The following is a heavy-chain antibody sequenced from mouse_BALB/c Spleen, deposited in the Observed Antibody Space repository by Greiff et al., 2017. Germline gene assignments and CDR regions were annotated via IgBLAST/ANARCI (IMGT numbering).Heavy chain of an antibody. CDR1: GYTFTDYN. CDR3: AREDGYDVGDD. D-gene: IGHD2-2*01. CDR2: IYPYNGGT. V-gene: IGHV1S29*02. Sequence: VQLQQSGPELVKPGASVKISCKASGYTFTDYNMHWVKQSHGKSLEWIGYIYPYNGGTGYNQKFKSKATLTVDNSSSTAYMELRSLTSEDSAVYYCAREDGYDVGDDWGQGTTLTVSS. J-gene: IGHJ2*01.